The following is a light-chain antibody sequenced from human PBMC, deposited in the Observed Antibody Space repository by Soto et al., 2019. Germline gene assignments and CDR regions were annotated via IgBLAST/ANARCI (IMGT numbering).Light chain of an antibody. Sequence: EIVLTQSPGTLSLSPGERATLSCRASQSVSSSYLAWYQQNPGQAPRLLIYGASSRATGIPDRFSGSGSGTDFTLTISRLEPEDFAVYDCQQYGSSPPITFGQGTRLEIK. J-gene: IGKJ5*01. CDR3: QQYGSSPPIT. CDR1: QSVSSSY. V-gene: IGKV3-20*01. CDR2: GAS.